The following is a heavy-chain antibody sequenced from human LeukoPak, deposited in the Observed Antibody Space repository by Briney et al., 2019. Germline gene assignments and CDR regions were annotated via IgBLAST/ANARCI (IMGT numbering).Heavy chain of an antibody. J-gene: IGHJ3*02. CDR1: GFTFSSYS. Sequence: GGSLRLSCAASGFTFSSYSMNWVRQAPGKGLEWVSSISSSSSYIYYADSVKGRFTISRDNAKNSLYLQMNSLRAEDTAAYYCARDGTWIQLWADAFDIWGQGTMVTVSS. D-gene: IGHD5-18*01. CDR3: ARDGTWIQLWADAFDI. V-gene: IGHV3-21*01. CDR2: ISSSSSYI.